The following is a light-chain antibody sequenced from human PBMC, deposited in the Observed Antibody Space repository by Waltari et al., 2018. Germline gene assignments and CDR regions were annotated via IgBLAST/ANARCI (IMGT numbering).Light chain of an antibody. CDR1: QSSSDY. CDR2: AAS. Sequence: DIQMTQSPSSLSASVGDRVTITCRASQSSSDYLNWYQQKPGKAPKLLIYAASNLQTGVPSRFSGSESGTDFTLTINSLQPEDFATYFCQQTYSTPGITFGQGTRLEI. J-gene: IGKJ5*01. CDR3: QQTYSTPGIT. V-gene: IGKV1-39*01.